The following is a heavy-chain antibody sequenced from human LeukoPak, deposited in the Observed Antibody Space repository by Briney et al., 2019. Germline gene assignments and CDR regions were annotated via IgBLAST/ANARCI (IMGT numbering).Heavy chain of an antibody. CDR1: GVTFSNHA. V-gene: IGHV3-23*01. CDR2: IGGNGVST. Sequence: GGSLRLSCAASGVTFSNHAMNWVRQTPGKGLEWVSSIGGNGVSTYYADSVKGRFTISRDNSKDTLYLQMNSLSAEDTAVYYCARCTKHTTGWCNWFDPWGQGTLVTVSS. CDR3: ARCTKHTTGWCNWFDP. J-gene: IGHJ5*02. D-gene: IGHD6-19*01.